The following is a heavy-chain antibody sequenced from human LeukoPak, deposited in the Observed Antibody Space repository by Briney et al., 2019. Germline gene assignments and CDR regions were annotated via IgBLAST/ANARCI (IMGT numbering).Heavy chain of an antibody. V-gene: IGHV1-3*01. D-gene: IGHD6-25*01. CDR3: ARGLDAAAGLANFDY. CDR1: GYTFTSYA. Sequence: ASVKVSCKASGYTFTSYAMHWVRQAPGQRLEWMGWINAGNGNTKYSQKFQGRVTITRDTSASTAYMELSSLRSDDTAVYYCARGLDAAAGLANFDYWGQGTLVTVSS. CDR2: INAGNGNT. J-gene: IGHJ4*02.